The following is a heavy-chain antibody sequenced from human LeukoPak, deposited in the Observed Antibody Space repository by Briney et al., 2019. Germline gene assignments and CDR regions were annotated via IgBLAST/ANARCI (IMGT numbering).Heavy chain of an antibody. V-gene: IGHV3-23*01. Sequence: GGSLRLSCAASEFTFSSYAMSWVRQAPGKGLEWVSSISDSGTGTYYAVSVRGRFTISRDNSKNTLYLQMDSLRAEDTAVYYCAKDRVGATGDYYGMDVWGQGTTVTVSS. CDR3: AKDRVGATGDYYGMDV. CDR1: EFTFSSYA. CDR2: ISDSGTGT. J-gene: IGHJ6*02. D-gene: IGHD1-26*01.